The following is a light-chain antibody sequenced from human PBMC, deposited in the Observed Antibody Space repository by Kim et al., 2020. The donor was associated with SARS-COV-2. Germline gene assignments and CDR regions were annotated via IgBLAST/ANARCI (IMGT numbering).Light chain of an antibody. V-gene: IGKV4-1*01. CDR2: RAT. CDR1: QYIFYTSMDENL. J-gene: IGKJ4*01. Sequence: ANINCKSRQYIFYTSMDENLLAWYQQRPGQAPRLLVYRATTRESGVPDRFSGSGSGSDFTLTISGLQAEDVALYYCQQYYATPLTFGGGTKVDIK. CDR3: QQYYATPLT.